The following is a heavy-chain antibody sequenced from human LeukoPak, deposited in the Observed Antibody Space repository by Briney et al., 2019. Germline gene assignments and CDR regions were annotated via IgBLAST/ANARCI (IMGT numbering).Heavy chain of an antibody. V-gene: IGHV4-59*08. CDR2: IYYSGST. CDR3: ARQVYYYYYGMDV. J-gene: IGHJ6*02. Sequence: KPSETLSLTCTVSGGSISSYYWSWIRQPPGKGLEWIGYIYYSGSTNYNPSLKSRVTISVDTSKNQFSLKLSSVTAADTAVYYCARQVYYYYYGMDVWGQGTTVTVSS. CDR1: GGSISSYY.